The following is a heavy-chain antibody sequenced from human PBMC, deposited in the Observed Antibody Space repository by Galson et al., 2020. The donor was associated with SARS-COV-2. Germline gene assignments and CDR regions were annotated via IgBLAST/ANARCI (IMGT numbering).Heavy chain of an antibody. J-gene: IGHJ4*02. CDR2: IVVGSGKT. Sequence: SVKVSCTTSGSTFTSSAVQWVSQACGQRLEWIGWIVVGSGKTNYAQKFQERVTITRDMFTSTAYMELSSLRYEDTAVYYCAAFVARPVYWGQGTLVTVSS. CDR3: AAFVARPVY. D-gene: IGHD6-6*01. V-gene: IGHV1-58*01. CDR1: GSTFTSSA.